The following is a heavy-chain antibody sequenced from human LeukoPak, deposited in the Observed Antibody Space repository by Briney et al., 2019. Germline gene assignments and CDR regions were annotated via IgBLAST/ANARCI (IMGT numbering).Heavy chain of an antibody. V-gene: IGHV4-4*07. CDR2: IYTSGST. CDR3: ARFNEVRGGYYFDY. D-gene: IGHD3-10*01. CDR1: GGPISSYH. Sequence: SETLSLTCTVSGGPISSYHWSWTRRSAGKGLEWIGRIYTSGSTNYNPSLKSRVTMSVDTSKNQFSLKLSSVTAADTAVYYCARFNEVRGGYYFDYWGQGTLVTVSS. J-gene: IGHJ4*02.